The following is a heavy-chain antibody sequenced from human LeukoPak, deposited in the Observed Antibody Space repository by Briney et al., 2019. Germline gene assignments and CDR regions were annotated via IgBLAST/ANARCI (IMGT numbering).Heavy chain of an antibody. Sequence: SETLSLTCTVSGGAISSYYWSWIRQPPGKGLEWIGYIYHSGNTNYNPSLRSRVTISVDTSKNRFSLTLSSVTAADTAVYYCARTYVANSFDIWGQGTMVTVSS. J-gene: IGHJ3*02. D-gene: IGHD3-16*01. V-gene: IGHV4-59*01. CDR2: IYHSGNT. CDR3: ARTYVANSFDI. CDR1: GGAISSYY.